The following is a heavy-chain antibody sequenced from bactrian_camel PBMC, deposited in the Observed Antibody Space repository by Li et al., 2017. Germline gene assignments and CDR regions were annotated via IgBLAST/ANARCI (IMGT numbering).Heavy chain of an antibody. CDR2: LDSSGGS. Sequence: QVQLVESGGGSVQAGGSVRLSCAASGRMTSNYCMAWFRQRPGKVPEAVATLDSSGGSRSADSVKGRVTISFDTARNTLNLQMSSLKPEDTAVYFCATIWIGYSYNSWGQGTQVTVS. CDR1: GRMTSNYC. D-gene: IGHD5*01. V-gene: IGHV3S53*01. CDR3: ATIWIGYSYNS. J-gene: IGHJ6*01.